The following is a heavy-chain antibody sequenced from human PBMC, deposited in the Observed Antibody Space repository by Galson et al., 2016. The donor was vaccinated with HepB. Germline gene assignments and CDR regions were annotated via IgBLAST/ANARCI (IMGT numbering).Heavy chain of an antibody. CDR2: ISVDGVGK. CDR3: ATEGGTSGRAGYLDY. CDR1: GFTFSCCG. D-gene: IGHD6-25*01. J-gene: IGHJ4*02. V-gene: IGHV3-30*19. Sequence: SLRLSCAASGFTFSCCGMHWVRQAPGKGLGWVAAISVDGVGKYYADSVKGRFTVSRDNSKNIVYLQMNSVRVEDTAIYFCATEGGTSGRAGYLDYWGQGTLVTVSS.